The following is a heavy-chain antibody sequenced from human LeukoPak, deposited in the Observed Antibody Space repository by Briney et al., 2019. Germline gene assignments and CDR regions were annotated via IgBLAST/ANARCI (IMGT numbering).Heavy chain of an antibody. CDR3: ARDPGQYYFDY. J-gene: IGHJ4*02. V-gene: IGHV3-33*01. CDR1: GFTSSSYG. CDR2: IWYDGSNK. Sequence: GGSLRLSCAASGFTSSSYGMHWVRQAPGKGLEWVAVIWYDGSNKYYADSVKGRFTISRDNSKNTLYLQMNSLRAEDTAVYYCARDPGQYYFDYWGQGTLVTVSS. D-gene: IGHD3-10*01.